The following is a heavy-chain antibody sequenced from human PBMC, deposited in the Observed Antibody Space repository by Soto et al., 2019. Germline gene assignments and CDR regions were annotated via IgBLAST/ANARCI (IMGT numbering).Heavy chain of an antibody. J-gene: IGHJ4*02. V-gene: IGHV1-69*06. CDR3: ASGKWLLGGHFDY. CDR1: GGTFSSYA. Sequence: ASVKVSCKASGGTFSSYAISWVRQAPGQGLEWMGGIIPIFGTANYAQKFQGGVTITADKSTSTAYMELSSLRSEDTAVYYCASGKWLLGGHFDYWGQGTLVTVS. D-gene: IGHD3-22*01. CDR2: IIPIFGTA.